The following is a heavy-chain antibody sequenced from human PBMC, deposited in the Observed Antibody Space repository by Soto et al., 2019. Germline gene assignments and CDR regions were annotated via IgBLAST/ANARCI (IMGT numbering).Heavy chain of an antibody. V-gene: IGHV5-10-1*01. CDR2: IDPSDSQT. Sequence: TGEPLKISCKGSVYSFAGYWITWVRQKPGKGLEWMGRIDPSDSQTYYSPSFRGHVTISVTKSITTVFLQWSSLRASDTAMYYCARQIYDSDTGPNFQYYFDSWGQGTPVTVSS. CDR1: VYSFAGYW. J-gene: IGHJ4*02. CDR3: ARQIYDSDTGPNFQYYFDS. D-gene: IGHD3-22*01.